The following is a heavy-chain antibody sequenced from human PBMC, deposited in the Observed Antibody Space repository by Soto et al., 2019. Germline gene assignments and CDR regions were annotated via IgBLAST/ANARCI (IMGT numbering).Heavy chain of an antibody. CDR1: GFTFSSYS. J-gene: IGHJ5*02. V-gene: IGHV3-48*01. CDR3: AREGEYWFDP. Sequence: PGGSLRLSCAASGFTFSSYSMNWVRQAPGKGLEWVSYISSSSSTIYYADSVKGRFTISRDNAKNSLSLQMNSLRAEDTAVYYCAREGEYWFDPWGQGTLVTVSS. CDR2: ISSSSSTI. D-gene: IGHD3-16*01.